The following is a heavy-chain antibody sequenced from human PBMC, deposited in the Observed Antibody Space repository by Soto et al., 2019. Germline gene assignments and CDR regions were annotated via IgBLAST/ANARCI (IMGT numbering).Heavy chain of an antibody. Sequence: QVQLQESGPGLVKPSGTLSLTCAVSGGSISSSNWWSWVRQPPGKGLEWIGEIYHSGSTNYNPSLKSRVTISVDKSKNQCSLKLSSVTAADTAVYYCASPEPNDYDGGYFQHWGQGTLVTVSS. D-gene: IGHD4-17*01. V-gene: IGHV4-4*02. CDR2: IYHSGST. CDR1: GGSISSSNW. J-gene: IGHJ1*01. CDR3: ASPEPNDYDGGYFQH.